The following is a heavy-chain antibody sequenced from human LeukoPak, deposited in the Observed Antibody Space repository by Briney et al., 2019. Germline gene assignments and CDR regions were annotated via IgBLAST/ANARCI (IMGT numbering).Heavy chain of an antibody. CDR3: ARWGRLRGRYFDY. J-gene: IGHJ4*02. V-gene: IGHV3-23*01. D-gene: IGHD2-15*01. Sequence: GGSLRLSCAASGLTFSSYAMSWVRQAPGKGLEWVSAISGSGGSTYYADSVKGRFTISRDNSKNTLYLQMNSLRAEDTAVYYCARWGRLRGRYFDYWGQGTLVTVSS. CDR2: ISGSGGST. CDR1: GLTFSSYA.